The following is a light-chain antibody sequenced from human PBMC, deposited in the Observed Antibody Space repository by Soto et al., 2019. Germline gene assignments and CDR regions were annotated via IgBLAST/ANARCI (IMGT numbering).Light chain of an antibody. J-gene: IGKJ2*01. CDR2: AAS. Sequence: EIVLTQSPGTLSLSSGERATLSCRASQSLSSSYLAWYQQKPGQAPRLLMFAASSRATGTPDRFSGSGSGTDFTLTISRLEPEDSAVYYCHQYAAFYTFGQGTKLEIK. V-gene: IGKV3-20*01. CDR1: QSLSSSY. CDR3: HQYAAFYT.